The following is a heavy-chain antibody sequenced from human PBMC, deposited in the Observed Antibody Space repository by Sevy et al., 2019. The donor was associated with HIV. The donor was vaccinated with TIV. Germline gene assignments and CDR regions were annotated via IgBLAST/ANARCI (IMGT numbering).Heavy chain of an antibody. CDR1: GFTFSDYY. J-gene: IGHJ3*02. V-gene: IGHV3-11*06. Sequence: GGSLRLSCAASGFTFSDYYMSCIRQAPGKGLEWVSYISSSSSYTNYADSVKGRFTISRDNAKNSLYLQMNSLRAEDTAVYYCARAKSPTRAFDIWGQGTMVTVSS. CDR3: ARAKSPTRAFDI. CDR2: ISSSSSYT.